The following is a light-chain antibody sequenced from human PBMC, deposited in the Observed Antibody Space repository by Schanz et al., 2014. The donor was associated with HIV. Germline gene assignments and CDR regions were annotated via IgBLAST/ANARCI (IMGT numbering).Light chain of an antibody. CDR1: NANIGRNT. J-gene: IGLJ3*02. CDR2: NND. Sequence: QSVLTQPPSASGTPGQRVTISCSGTNANIGRNTVNWYRQFPGTAPKQLIYNNDQRPSGVPDRVSGSRSGTSASLAISGLRSEDEGDYYCATWDDGLDAWVFGGGTKLTVL. CDR3: ATWDDGLDAWV. V-gene: IGLV1-44*01.